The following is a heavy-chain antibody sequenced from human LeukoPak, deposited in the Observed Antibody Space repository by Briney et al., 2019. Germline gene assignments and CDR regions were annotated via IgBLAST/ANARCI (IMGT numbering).Heavy chain of an antibody. CDR1: GGSISSSNW. D-gene: IGHD5-24*01. J-gene: IGHJ5*02. CDR2: IYHSGST. Sequence: SETLSLTCAVSGGSISSSNWWSWVRQPPGKGLEWIGEIYHSGSTNYNPSLKSRVTIAVDKSKNQFSLKLSSVTAADTAVYYCARIRGYNYAPIGIDPWGQGTLVTASS. V-gene: IGHV4-4*02. CDR3: ARIRGYNYAPIGIDP.